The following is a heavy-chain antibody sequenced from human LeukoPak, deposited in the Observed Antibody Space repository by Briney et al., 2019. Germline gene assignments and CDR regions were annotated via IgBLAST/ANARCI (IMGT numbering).Heavy chain of an antibody. D-gene: IGHD3-9*01. Sequence: GASVKVSCKASGYTFTSYDINWVRQATGQGLEWMGWMNPNSGNTGYAQEFQGRVTMTRNTSISTAYMELSSLRSEDTAVYYCARGYHYDILTAPKNPYYYYMDVWGKGTTVTVSS. CDR2: MNPNSGNT. V-gene: IGHV1-8*01. CDR3: ARGYHYDILTAPKNPYYYYMDV. J-gene: IGHJ6*03. CDR1: GYTFTSYD.